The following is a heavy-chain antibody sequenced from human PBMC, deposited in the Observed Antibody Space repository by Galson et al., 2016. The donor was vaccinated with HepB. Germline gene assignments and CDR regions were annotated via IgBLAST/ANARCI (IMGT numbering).Heavy chain of an antibody. J-gene: IGHJ6*04. CDR3: ARDAGYYYYGLDV. V-gene: IGHV1-2*02. D-gene: IGHD6-13*01. CDR1: GYSFTDYY. CDR2: INPNHGGT. Sequence: SVKVSCKASGYSFTDYYIYWVRQAPGRGLEWMGWINPNHGGTNYGQRFKGRVTMTRDTSISTAYMELGRLTSADTAIYYCARDAGYYYYGLDVWGKGTTVTVSS.